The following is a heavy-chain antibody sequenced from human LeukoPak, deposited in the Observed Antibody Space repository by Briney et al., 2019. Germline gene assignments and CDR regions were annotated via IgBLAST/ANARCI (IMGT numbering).Heavy chain of an antibody. CDR2: INHSGST. CDR1: GGSFSGYY. CDR3: ARLSATSSSFVI. Sequence: SETLSLTCAVYGGSFSGYYWSWIRQPPGKGLEWIGEINHSGSTNYNPSLKSRVTMSVDTSKNQFSLKLSPVTAADTAVYYCARLSATSSSFVIWGQGTLVTVSS. V-gene: IGHV4-34*01. D-gene: IGHD6-6*01. J-gene: IGHJ4*02.